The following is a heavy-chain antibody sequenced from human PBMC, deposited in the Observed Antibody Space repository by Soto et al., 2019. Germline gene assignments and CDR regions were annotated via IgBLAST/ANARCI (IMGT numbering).Heavy chain of an antibody. CDR1: GFTFSSYS. D-gene: IGHD3-22*01. CDR2: ISSSSSYI. J-gene: IGHJ1*01. CDR3: ARDFSYYDSSGYYIAEYFQH. Sequence: AGGSLRLSCAASGFTFSSYSMNWVRQAPGKGLEWVSSISSSSSYIYYADSVKGRFTISRDNAKNSLYLQMNSLRAEDTAVYYCARDFSYYDSSGYYIAEYFQHWGQGTLVTVSS. V-gene: IGHV3-21*01.